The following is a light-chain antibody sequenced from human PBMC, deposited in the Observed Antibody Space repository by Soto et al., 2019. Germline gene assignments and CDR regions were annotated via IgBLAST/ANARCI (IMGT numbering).Light chain of an antibody. CDR1: QSLSNNMY. CDR2: GAS. Sequence: IVLTQSPGTLSLSPGERPTISCKASQSLSNNMYLAWYKQKPGQAPRVIIYGASSRATGIPNRFSGSGSGTEFTLTISRLEPEDFEVYYCQQYGNSPQTFGQGTKVDIK. V-gene: IGKV3-20*01. CDR3: QQYGNSPQT. J-gene: IGKJ1*01.